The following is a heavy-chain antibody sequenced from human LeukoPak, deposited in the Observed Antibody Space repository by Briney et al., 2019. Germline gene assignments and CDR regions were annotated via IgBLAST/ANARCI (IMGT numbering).Heavy chain of an antibody. D-gene: IGHD6-19*01. CDR1: GFTFSSYS. CDR3: ARDLAVAGTFDY. V-gene: IGHV3-21*01. J-gene: IGHJ4*02. Sequence: GGSLRLSCAASGFTFSSYSTNWVRQAPGKGLEWVSSISSSSSYIYYADSVKGRFTISRDNAKNSLYLQMNSLRAEDTAVYYCARDLAVAGTFDYWGQGTLVTVSS. CDR2: ISSSSSYI.